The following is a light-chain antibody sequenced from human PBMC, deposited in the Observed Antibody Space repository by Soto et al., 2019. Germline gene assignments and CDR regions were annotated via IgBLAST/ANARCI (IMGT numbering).Light chain of an antibody. Sequence: EFVLSQSPGTLSLSPGERATLSCRASRSVSTFLGWYQQKPGQPPRLLIYDASNRATGVPARFSGSGSGTAFTLTISSLEPEDFAVYYCQQRSNWQWSFGQGTKVEIK. J-gene: IGKJ1*01. CDR2: DAS. CDR1: RSVSTF. V-gene: IGKV3D-11*02. CDR3: QQRSNWQWS.